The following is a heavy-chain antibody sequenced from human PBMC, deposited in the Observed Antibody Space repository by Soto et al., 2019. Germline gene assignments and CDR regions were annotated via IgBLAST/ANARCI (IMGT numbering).Heavy chain of an antibody. CDR1: GYTFTSYG. CDR2: ISAYNGNT. V-gene: IGHV1-18*04. D-gene: IGHD6-19*01. CDR3: ARDRIAVADTVIDTNDYYGMDV. Sequence: QVQLVQSGAEVKKPGASVKVSCKASGYTFTSYGISWVRQAPGQGLEWMGWISAYNGNTNYAQKLQGRGTMTTDTSTSTAYMELRSLRSDDTAVYYCARDRIAVADTVIDTNDYYGMDVWGQGTTVTVSS. J-gene: IGHJ6*02.